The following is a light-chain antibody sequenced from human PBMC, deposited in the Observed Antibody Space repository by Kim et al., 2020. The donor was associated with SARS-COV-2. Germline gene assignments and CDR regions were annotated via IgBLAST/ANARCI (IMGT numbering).Light chain of an antibody. CDR2: GAS. CDR1: QSVVSTY. J-gene: IGKJ1*01. CDR3: QAYGRT. V-gene: IGKV3-20*01. Sequence: LSLSPGERATRSCRASQSVVSTYFTWYPQKPGQAPRLLIHGASRRATGIPDRFSGSGSGTDFTLTINRLEPEDFAVYYCQAYGRTFGQGTKVDIK.